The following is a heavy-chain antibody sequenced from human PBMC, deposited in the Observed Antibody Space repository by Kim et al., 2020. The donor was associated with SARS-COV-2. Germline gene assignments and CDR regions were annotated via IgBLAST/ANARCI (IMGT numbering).Heavy chain of an antibody. Sequence: SVKVSCKASGGTFSSYAISWVRQAPGQGLEWMGGIIPIFGTANYAQKFQGRVTITADESTSTAYMELSSLRSEDTAVYYCARSLSHYYYDSSGYYQFDYWGQGTLVTVSS. CDR3: ARSLSHYYYDSSGYYQFDY. CDR2: IIPIFGTA. D-gene: IGHD3-22*01. J-gene: IGHJ4*02. CDR1: GGTFSSYA. V-gene: IGHV1-69*13.